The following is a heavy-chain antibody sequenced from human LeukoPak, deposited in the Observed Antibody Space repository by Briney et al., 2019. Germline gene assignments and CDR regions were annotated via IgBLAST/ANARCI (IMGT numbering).Heavy chain of an antibody. Sequence: GGSLRLSCAASGFTFSSYWMSWVRQAPGKGLEWVANIKQDGSEKYYVDSVKGRFTISRDNAKNSLYLQMSSLRAEDTAVYYCAGDLAAAGYYYYGMDVWGQGTTVTVSS. CDR3: AGDLAAAGYYYYGMDV. CDR1: GFTFSSYW. CDR2: IKQDGSEK. J-gene: IGHJ6*02. D-gene: IGHD6-13*01. V-gene: IGHV3-7*01.